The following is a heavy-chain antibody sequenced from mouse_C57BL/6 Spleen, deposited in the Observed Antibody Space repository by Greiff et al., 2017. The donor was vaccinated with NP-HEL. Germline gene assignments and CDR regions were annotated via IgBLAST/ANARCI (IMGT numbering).Heavy chain of an antibody. CDR1: GYTFTSYG. J-gene: IGHJ2*01. Sequence: QVQLKQSGAELARPGASVKLSCKASGYTFTSYGISWVKQRTGQGLEWIGEIYPRSGNTYYNEKFKGKATLTADKSSSTAYIELCRLTSEDSAVYFCARGEELGYFDAWGQGTTLTVSS. CDR2: IYPRSGNT. V-gene: IGHV1-81*01. D-gene: IGHD1-3*01. CDR3: ARGEELGYFDA.